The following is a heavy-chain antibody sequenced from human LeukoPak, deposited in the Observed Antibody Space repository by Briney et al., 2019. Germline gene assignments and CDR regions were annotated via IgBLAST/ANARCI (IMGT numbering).Heavy chain of an antibody. Sequence: SETLSLTCTVSGYSISSGYYWGWIRQPPGKGLEWIGSIYHSGSTYYNPSLKSRVTISVDTSKNQFSLKLSSVTAADTAVYYCARGQRQWLVRTYNWFDPWGQGTLVTVSS. CDR1: GYSISSGYY. D-gene: IGHD6-19*01. CDR3: ARGQRQWLVRTYNWFDP. CDR2: IYHSGST. J-gene: IGHJ5*02. V-gene: IGHV4-38-2*02.